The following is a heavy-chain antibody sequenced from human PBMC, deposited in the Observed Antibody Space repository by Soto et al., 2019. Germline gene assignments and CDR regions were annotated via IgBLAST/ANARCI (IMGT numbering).Heavy chain of an antibody. V-gene: IGHV4-59*01. J-gene: IGHJ5*02. CDR3: ARGEIWFGELLSFDP. D-gene: IGHD3-10*01. CDR1: GGSISSYY. CDR2: IYYSGST. Sequence: QVPLQESGPGLVKPSETLSLTCTVSGGSISSYYWSWIRQPPGKGLEWIGYIYYSGSTNYNPSLKSLVTISVDTSKNQFSLKLSSVTAADTAVYYCARGEIWFGELLSFDPWGQGTLVTVSS.